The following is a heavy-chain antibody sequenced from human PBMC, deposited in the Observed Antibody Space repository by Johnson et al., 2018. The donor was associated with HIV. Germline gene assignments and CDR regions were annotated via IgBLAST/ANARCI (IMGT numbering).Heavy chain of an antibody. Sequence: QVQLVESGGGVVQPGRSLRLSCAASGFTFSSYGMHWVHQAPGKGLEWVAVISYDGSNTYYGDSVKGRFTISRDNSKNTLFLQMSSLRAEDTAVYYCARAHFPYWGGDCYSFAFDIWGQGTVVTVSS. J-gene: IGHJ3*02. V-gene: IGHV3-30*03. CDR1: GFTFSSYG. CDR2: ISYDGSNT. D-gene: IGHD2-21*02. CDR3: ARAHFPYWGGDCYSFAFDI.